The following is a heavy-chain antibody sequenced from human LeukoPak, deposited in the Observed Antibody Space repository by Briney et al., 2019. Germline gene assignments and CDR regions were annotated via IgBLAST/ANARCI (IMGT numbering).Heavy chain of an antibody. CDR2: IYHSGST. CDR1: GYSISSGYY. J-gene: IGHJ3*02. V-gene: IGHV4-38-2*01. Sequence: PSETLSLTCAVSGYSISSGYYWGWIRQPPGKGLEWIGSIYHSGSTYYNPSLKSRVTISVDTSKNQFSLKLSSVTAADTAVYYCARHNPSSSDDTAMVTDAFDIWGQGTMVTVSS. D-gene: IGHD5-18*01. CDR3: ARHNPSSSDDTAMVTDAFDI.